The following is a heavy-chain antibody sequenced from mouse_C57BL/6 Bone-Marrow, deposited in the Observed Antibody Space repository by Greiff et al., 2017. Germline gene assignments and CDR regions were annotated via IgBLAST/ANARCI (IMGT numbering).Heavy chain of an antibody. Sequence: QVQLQQPGAELVKPGASVKLSCKASGYTFTSYWMHWVKQRPGQGLEWIGMIHPNSGSTNYNEKFKSKATLTVDKSSSTAYLQLRSLTSEDSAVYYCARGFYYGYDGGFAYWGQGTLVTVSA. CDR1: GYTFTSYW. CDR2: IHPNSGST. J-gene: IGHJ3*01. V-gene: IGHV1-64*01. D-gene: IGHD2-2*01. CDR3: ARGFYYGYDGGFAY.